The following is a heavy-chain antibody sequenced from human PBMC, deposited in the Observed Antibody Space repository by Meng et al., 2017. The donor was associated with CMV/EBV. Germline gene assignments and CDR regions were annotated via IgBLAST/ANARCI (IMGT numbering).Heavy chain of an antibody. CDR3: AKVFGFLPPPFDY. J-gene: IGHJ4*02. CDR2: IYYSGST. Sequence: SETLSLTCTVSGGSISSSSYYWGWIRQPPGKGLEWIGSIYYSGSTYYNPSLKSRVTISVDTSKNPFSLKLSSVTAADTAVYYCAKVFGFLPPPFDYWGQGTLVTVSS. D-gene: IGHD3-3*01. CDR1: GGSISSSSYY. V-gene: IGHV4-39*07.